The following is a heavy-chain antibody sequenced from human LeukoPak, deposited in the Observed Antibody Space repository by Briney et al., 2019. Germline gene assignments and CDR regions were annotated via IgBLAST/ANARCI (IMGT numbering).Heavy chain of an antibody. CDR2: IYSGGHT. CDR3: AVATIYYFDY. V-gene: IGHV3-66*01. CDR1: GFIVSSNY. J-gene: IGHJ4*02. Sequence: GGSLRLSCAASGFIVSSNYMSWVRQAPGKGLECVSVIYSGGHTYYADSVKGRFTISRDNSKNTLYLQMNSRGVEDTAVYYCAVATIYYFDYWGQGTLVTVSS. D-gene: IGHD5-12*01.